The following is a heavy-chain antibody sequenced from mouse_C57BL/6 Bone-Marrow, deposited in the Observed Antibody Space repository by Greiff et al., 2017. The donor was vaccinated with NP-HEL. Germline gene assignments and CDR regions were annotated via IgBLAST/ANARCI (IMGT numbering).Heavy chain of an antibody. V-gene: IGHV1-19*01. D-gene: IGHD2-2*01. CDR3: ARLVVTRKYYAMDY. J-gene: IGHJ4*01. Sequence: EVKLQESGPVLVKPGASVKMSCKASGYTFTDYYMNWVKQSHGKSLEWIGVINPYNGGTSYNQKFKGKATLTVDKSSSTAYMELNSLTSEDSAVYYCARLVVTRKYYAMDYWGQGTSVTVSS. CDR2: INPYNGGT. CDR1: GYTFTDYY.